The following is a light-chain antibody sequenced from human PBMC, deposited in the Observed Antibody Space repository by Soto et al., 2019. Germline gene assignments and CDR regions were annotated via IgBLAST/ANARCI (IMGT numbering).Light chain of an antibody. J-gene: IGLJ2*01. CDR2: EVN. V-gene: IGLV2-8*01. CDR3: SSYAGSNNVV. Sequence: QSALTQPPSASGSPGQSVTISCTGTSSDLGGYNFVSWYKQHPGKAPKLMIYEVNKRPSGVPDRFSGSKSGNTASLTVSGLQAEDEADSYCSSYAGSNNVVFGGGTKLTVL. CDR1: SSDLGGYNF.